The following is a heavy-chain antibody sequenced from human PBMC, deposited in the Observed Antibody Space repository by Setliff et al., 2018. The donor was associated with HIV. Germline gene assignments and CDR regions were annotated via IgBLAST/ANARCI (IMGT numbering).Heavy chain of an antibody. Sequence: PGGSLRLSCTASGFTFGDYAMSWVRQAPGKGLEWVGFIRSKAYGGTTEYAASVKGRFTISRDDSQNMVYLQMNSLKTEDTAMYYCTPIHNYTDHCPDSWGQGTLVTVSS. D-gene: IGHD2-21*02. CDR3: TPIHNYTDHCPDS. V-gene: IGHV3-49*04. CDR1: GFTFGDYA. J-gene: IGHJ5*01. CDR2: IRSKAYGGTT.